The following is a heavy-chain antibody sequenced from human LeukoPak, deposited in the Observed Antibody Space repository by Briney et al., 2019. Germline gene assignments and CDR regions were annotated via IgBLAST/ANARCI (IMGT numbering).Heavy chain of an antibody. V-gene: IGHV5-51*01. D-gene: IGHD3-22*01. Sequence: GESLKISCKGSGYSLTSYWIGWVRQMPGKGLEWMGIIYRGDSDTRYSPSFQGQVTISADKSISTAYLQWSSLKASDTAMYYCAISAYYDRSGYSLGPRLRWGEAGVPFDYWGQGTLVTVSS. J-gene: IGHJ4*02. CDR1: GYSLTSYW. CDR3: AISAYYDRSGYSLGPRLRWGEAGVPFDY. CDR2: IYRGDSDT.